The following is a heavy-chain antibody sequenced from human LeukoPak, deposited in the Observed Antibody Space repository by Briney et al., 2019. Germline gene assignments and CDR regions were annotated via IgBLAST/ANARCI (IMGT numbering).Heavy chain of an antibody. CDR2: INHSGST. V-gene: IGHV4-38-2*02. Sequence: PSETLSLTCTVSGYSISSGYYWGWIRQPLGKGLEWIGEINHSGSTNYNPSLKSRVTISVDTSKNQFSLKLSSVTAADTAVYYCASRARGTYYYDSSGYYWTDWGQGTLVTVSS. J-gene: IGHJ4*02. CDR1: GYSISSGYY. D-gene: IGHD3-22*01. CDR3: ASRARGTYYYDSSGYYWTD.